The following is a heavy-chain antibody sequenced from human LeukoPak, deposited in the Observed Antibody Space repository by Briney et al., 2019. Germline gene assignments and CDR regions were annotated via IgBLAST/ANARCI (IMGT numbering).Heavy chain of an antibody. Sequence: GVLRLSCADSGFTLSSHWMHWVRQVPGEGLVWVSGMNSDGSSRGYADSVRGRFTISRDIAKSTLYLQMNSLRAEDTAVYYCASLDVFSAYDDYWDQGTLVTVSS. CDR1: GFTLSSHW. D-gene: IGHD3-16*01. V-gene: IGHV3-74*01. CDR3: ASLDVFSAYDDY. CDR2: MNSDGSSR. J-gene: IGHJ4*02.